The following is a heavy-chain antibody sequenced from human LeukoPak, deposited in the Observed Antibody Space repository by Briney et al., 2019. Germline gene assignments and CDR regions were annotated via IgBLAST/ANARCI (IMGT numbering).Heavy chain of an antibody. J-gene: IGHJ4*02. CDR1: GSTFSGYW. CDR3: ATSDDSSGSD. CDR2: INQDGSII. D-gene: IGHD3-22*01. Sequence: GGSLRLSCAVSGSTFSGYWMSWVRQAPGKGLEWVANINQDGSIIHYVDSAKGRFTISRDNAKNSLYLQMNYLRAEDTALYYCATSDDSSGSDWGQGTLVTVSS. V-gene: IGHV3-7*01.